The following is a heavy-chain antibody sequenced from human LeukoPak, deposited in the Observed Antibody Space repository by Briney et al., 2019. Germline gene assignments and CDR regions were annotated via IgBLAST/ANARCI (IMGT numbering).Heavy chain of an antibody. J-gene: IGHJ3*02. D-gene: IGHD3-10*01. V-gene: IGHV3-53*01. Sequence: GGSLRLSCAASGFTVSSKYMSWVRQAPGKGLESVSVIYSGGSTYYADSVKGRFTISRDNSKNTLYLQMNSLRAEDTAVYYCARGGPWLSDAFDIWGQGTMVTVSS. CDR2: IYSGGST. CDR1: GFTVSSKY. CDR3: ARGGPWLSDAFDI.